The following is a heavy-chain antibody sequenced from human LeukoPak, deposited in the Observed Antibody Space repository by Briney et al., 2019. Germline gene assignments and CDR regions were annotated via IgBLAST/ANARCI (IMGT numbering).Heavy chain of an antibody. V-gene: IGHV3-23*01. CDR2: ISGSGGST. CDR1: GFTFSSYA. J-gene: IGHJ4*02. D-gene: IGHD3-3*01. CDR3: AKDLWSGYYATY. Sequence: GGSLRLSCAASGFTFSSYAMTWVRQAPGKGLEGVSAISGSGGSTYYADSVKGRFTISRDNSKNTLYLQMNSLRAEDTAVYYCAKDLWSGYYATYWGQGTLVTVSS.